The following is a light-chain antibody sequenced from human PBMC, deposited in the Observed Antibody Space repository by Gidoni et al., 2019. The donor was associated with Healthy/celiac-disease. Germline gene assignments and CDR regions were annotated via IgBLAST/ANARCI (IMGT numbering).Light chain of an antibody. CDR2: GKN. CDR3: NSRDSSGNPHVV. J-gene: IGLJ2*01. Sequence: SSELTQDPAVSVALGQTVRITGQGDSLRSYYASWYQQKPGQSPVLVIYGKNNRPSGIPYRFSGSSSGNTASLTITGAQAEDEADHYCNSRDSSGNPHVVFGGGTKLTVL. V-gene: IGLV3-19*01. CDR1: SLRSYY.